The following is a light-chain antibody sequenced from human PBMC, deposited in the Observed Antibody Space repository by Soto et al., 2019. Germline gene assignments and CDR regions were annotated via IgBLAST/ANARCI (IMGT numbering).Light chain of an antibody. V-gene: IGLV4-69*01. CDR2: LNSDGSH. J-gene: IGLJ2*01. CDR3: QTWGTAIHDVV. CDR1: SGRSNYA. Sequence: QSVLTQSPSASASLGASVKLTCTLSSGRSNYAVAWHQQQPEKGPRYLMKLNSDGSHSKGDGIPDRFSGSSSGAERYLTISSLQSEDEPDYYYQTWGTAIHDVVFGGGTKVTVL.